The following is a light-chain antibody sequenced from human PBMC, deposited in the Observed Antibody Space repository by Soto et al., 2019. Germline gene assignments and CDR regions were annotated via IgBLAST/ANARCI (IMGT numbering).Light chain of an antibody. V-gene: IGKV4-1*01. CDR1: HSVLSSSDNQNY. CDR3: QQSYSTPRT. J-gene: IGKJ1*01. CDR2: AAS. Sequence: DFVMTQSPDSLAVSLGERATINCKSSHSVLSSSDNQNYLAWFQQKPGKAPKLLIYAASSLQSGVPSRFSGSGSGTDFTLTISSLQPEDFATYYCQQSYSTPRTFGQGTKVDI.